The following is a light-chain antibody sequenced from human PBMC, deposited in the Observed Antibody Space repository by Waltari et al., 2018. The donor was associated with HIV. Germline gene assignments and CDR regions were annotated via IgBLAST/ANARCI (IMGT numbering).Light chain of an antibody. Sequence: QAVLTQPSSLSSPPGKSASLTCTLRSGINVASYRIYLYQQRSGTPPQYLLTYNADLDVQRGSGVPSRFSAPKDASANAGILLIFGIQSEDEADYYCMIWHSNADVFGYGTKVTV. CDR3: MIWHSNADV. CDR2: YNADLDV. CDR1: SGINVASYR. J-gene: IGLJ1*01. V-gene: IGLV5-45*02.